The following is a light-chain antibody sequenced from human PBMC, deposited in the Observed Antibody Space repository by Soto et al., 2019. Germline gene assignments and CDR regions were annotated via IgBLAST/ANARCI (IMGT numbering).Light chain of an antibody. CDR2: GAS. J-gene: IGKJ1*01. CDR3: QQYGRSPWT. CDR1: GRIYSAY. Sequence: EFGFKQSPGALSLSRGERATLSCRASGRIYSAYLGWYQQKPGQAPRLLIYGASSRATGIPDRFSGSGSGTDFTLTISRLEPEDFAVYYCQQYGRSPWTFGQGTKVDIK. V-gene: IGKV3-20*01.